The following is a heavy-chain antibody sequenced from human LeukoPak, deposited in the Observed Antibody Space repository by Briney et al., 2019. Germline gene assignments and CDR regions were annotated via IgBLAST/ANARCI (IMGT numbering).Heavy chain of an antibody. CDR2: INPSGGST. J-gene: IGHJ5*02. D-gene: IGHD1-14*01. CDR3: ARGPHPELTYNWFDP. V-gene: IGHV1-46*01. CDR1: GYTFTSYY. Sequence: VASVKVSCKASGYTFTSYYMHWVQQAPGQGLEWMGIINPSGGSTSYAQKFQGRVTMTRDTSTSTVYMELSSLRSEDTAVYYCARGPHPELTYNWFDPWGQGTLVTVSS.